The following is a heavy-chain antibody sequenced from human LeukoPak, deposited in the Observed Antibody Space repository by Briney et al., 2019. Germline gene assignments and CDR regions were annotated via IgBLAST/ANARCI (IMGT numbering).Heavy chain of an antibody. V-gene: IGHV4-61*05. CDR2: IYYSGST. CDR1: GGSISSSSYY. CDR3: ARGDGDYSIWYFDL. D-gene: IGHD4-17*01. J-gene: IGHJ2*01. Sequence: SETLSLTCTVSGGSISSSSYYWGWIRQPPGKGLEWIGYIYYSGSTNYNPPLKSRVTISVDTSKNQFSLKLSSVTAADTAVYYCARGDGDYSIWYFDLWGRGTLVTVSS.